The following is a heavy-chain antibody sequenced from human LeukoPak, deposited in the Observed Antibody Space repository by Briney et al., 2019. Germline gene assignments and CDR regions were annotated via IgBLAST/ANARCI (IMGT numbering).Heavy chain of an antibody. CDR1: GFTFNSYG. V-gene: IGHV3-30*02. CDR2: IRYGGNNK. Sequence: PGGSLRLSCAASGFTFNSYGMHWVRQAPGRGLEWVAFIRYGGNNKYYADSVKGRFTISRDNSKNTLYLQMGSLRGEDMAVYYCARVGKTSSAYWGQGTLVTVSS. CDR3: ARVGKTSSAY. J-gene: IGHJ4*02.